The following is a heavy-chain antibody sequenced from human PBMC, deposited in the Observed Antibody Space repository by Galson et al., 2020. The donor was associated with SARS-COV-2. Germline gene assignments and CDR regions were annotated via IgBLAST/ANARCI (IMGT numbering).Heavy chain of an antibody. J-gene: IGHJ4*02. Sequence: GGSLRLSCATSGFPFSTYAMSWVRQAPGKGLEWVSAINSSGSKTYYGAPVKGRYAIPRDNSKNTLYRQMTSLGAEDTAMYYCAKYAPATSGCYVDFWGLGTLVTVAS. CDR1: GFPFSTYA. V-gene: IGHV3-23*05. CDR2: INSSGSKT. CDR3: AKYAPATSGCYVDF. D-gene: IGHD6-25*01.